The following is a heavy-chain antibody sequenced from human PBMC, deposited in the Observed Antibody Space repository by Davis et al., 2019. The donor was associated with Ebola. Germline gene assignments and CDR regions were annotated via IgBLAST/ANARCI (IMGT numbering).Heavy chain of an antibody. D-gene: IGHD2/OR15-2a*01. CDR3: ARERYLQTFPTIDY. CDR2: ISFNGNNL. V-gene: IGHV3-30-3*01. J-gene: IGHJ4*02. CDR1: GFTFSSDA. Sequence: GESLKISCVDSGFTFSSDAMHWVRHAPGKGLQWVGFISFNGNNLYYSDSVRGRFTISRDNSKNTLYLQIDSLRPEDTAIYHCARERYLQTFPTIDYWGQGTLVSVSS.